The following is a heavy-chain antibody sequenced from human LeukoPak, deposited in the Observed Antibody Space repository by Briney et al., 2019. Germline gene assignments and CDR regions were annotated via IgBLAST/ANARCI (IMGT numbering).Heavy chain of an antibody. CDR3: TTDGWELRAGYFDY. J-gene: IGHJ4*02. Sequence: GGSLRLSCAASGFTFSNAWMSWVRQAPGKGLEWVGRIKSKTDGGTTDYAAPVKGRFTISRDDSKNTLYLQMNSLKTEDTAVYYCTTDGWELRAGYFDYWGQGTLVTVSS. D-gene: IGHD1-26*01. V-gene: IGHV3-15*01. CDR1: GFTFSNAW. CDR2: IKSKTDGGTT.